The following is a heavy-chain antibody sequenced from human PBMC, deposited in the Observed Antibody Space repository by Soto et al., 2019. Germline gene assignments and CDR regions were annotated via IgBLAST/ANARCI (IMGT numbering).Heavy chain of an antibody. CDR2: ISYGGST. Sequence: QVQLQESGPGLVKPSQTLSLTCTVSGGSINSGGYCWSWIRQHPGKGLDWIGCISYGGSTSYNPSPXRXITISVDTPKNQFPLKLTSVTAADTAVYSCSRGILVWGQGALITVSS. CDR1: GGSINSGGYC. D-gene: IGHD5-18*01. CDR3: SRGILV. J-gene: IGHJ4*02. V-gene: IGHV4-31*03.